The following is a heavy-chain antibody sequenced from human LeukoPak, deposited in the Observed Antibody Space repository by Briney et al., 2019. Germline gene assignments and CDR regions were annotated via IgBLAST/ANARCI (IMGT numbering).Heavy chain of an antibody. D-gene: IGHD3-3*01. V-gene: IGHV3-23*01. CDR2: VSGDASQT. Sequence: GGSLRLSCAASGFTFRSYAMSWVRQVPGEGLGWVATVSGDASQTYDSDSLKGRFTISRNNAKNSLYLQMNSLRVEDTAVYYCARDGNYDYWSAQSAGDGMDVWGQGTTVTVSS. CDR3: ARDGNYDYWSAQSAGDGMDV. J-gene: IGHJ6*02. CDR1: GFTFRSYA.